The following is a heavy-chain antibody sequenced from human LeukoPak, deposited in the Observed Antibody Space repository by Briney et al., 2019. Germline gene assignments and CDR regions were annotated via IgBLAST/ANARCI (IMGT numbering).Heavy chain of an antibody. J-gene: IGHJ4*02. Sequence: GGSLRLSCAASGFTFSSYGMHWVRQALGKGLEWVAVMWYDGSNQYYADSVKGRFTISRDNSKNTLYLQMNSLRAEDTAVYYCARDPGNSLGVILDYWGQGTLVTVSS. D-gene: IGHD1-7*01. CDR2: MWYDGSNQ. CDR3: ARDPGNSLGVILDY. CDR1: GFTFSSYG. V-gene: IGHV3-33*01.